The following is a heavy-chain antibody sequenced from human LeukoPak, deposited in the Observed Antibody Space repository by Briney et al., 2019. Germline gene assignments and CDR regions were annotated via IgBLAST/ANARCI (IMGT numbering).Heavy chain of an antibody. CDR1: GFTFSSYA. CDR2: ISGSGGST. Sequence: PGGSLRLSCAASGFTFSSYAMNWVRQAPGKGLEWVSAISGSGGSTYYADSVKGRFTISRDNSKNTLYLQMNSLRAEDTAVYYCAKGHLGAAAPFYFDYWGQGTLVTVSS. V-gene: IGHV3-23*01. D-gene: IGHD6-13*01. J-gene: IGHJ4*02. CDR3: AKGHLGAAAPFYFDY.